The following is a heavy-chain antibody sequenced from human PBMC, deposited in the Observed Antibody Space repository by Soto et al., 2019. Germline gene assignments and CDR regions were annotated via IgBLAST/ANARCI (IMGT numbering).Heavy chain of an antibody. Sequence: GSLRLSCAASGFIFSCYAMCWVRQAPGEGLEWGSAISDSGDSTYSGDSLKGRFTISRDKSKNTLYLQMNSLNAEDTAVYYCAIRRAGPLNWYFDLWGRGTLVTVSS. D-gene: IGHD6-19*01. CDR2: ISDSGDST. V-gene: IGHV3-23*01. CDR1: GFIFSCYA. J-gene: IGHJ2*01. CDR3: AIRRAGPLNWYFDL.